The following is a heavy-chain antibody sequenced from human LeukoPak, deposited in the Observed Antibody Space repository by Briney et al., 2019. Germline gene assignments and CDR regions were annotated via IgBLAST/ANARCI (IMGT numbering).Heavy chain of an antibody. CDR1: GFTFSSYA. CDR3: AKDRLSSGWYDPHFDY. Sequence: QPGGSLRLSCAASGFTFSSYAMSWVRQAPGRVLEWVSAISGSGGSTYYADSVKGRFTISRDNSKNTLYLQMNSLRAEDTAVYYCAKDRLSSGWYDPHFDYWGQGTLVTVSS. CDR2: ISGSGGST. J-gene: IGHJ4*02. D-gene: IGHD6-19*01. V-gene: IGHV3-23*01.